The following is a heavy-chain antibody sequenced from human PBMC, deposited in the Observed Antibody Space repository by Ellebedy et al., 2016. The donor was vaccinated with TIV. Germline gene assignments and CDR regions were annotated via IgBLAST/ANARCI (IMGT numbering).Heavy chain of an antibody. V-gene: IGHV3-30*03. Sequence: GESLKISXAASGFTFSNYGMFWARQAPGKGLEWVAVISYDGSNKYYVDSVKGRFTISRDNSKNTLYLQMNSLRAEDTAVYYCARAPNWYFDLWGRGTLVTVPS. CDR1: GFTFSNYG. CDR3: ARAPNWYFDL. J-gene: IGHJ2*01. CDR2: ISYDGSNK.